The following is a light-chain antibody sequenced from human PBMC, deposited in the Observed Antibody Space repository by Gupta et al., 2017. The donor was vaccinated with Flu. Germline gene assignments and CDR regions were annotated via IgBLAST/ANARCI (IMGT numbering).Light chain of an antibody. CDR2: DVS. CDR3: SSYTSSSTLEI. Sequence: SSDVGGYNYVSWYQQHPGKAPKLMIYDVSNRPSGVSNRFSGSKSGNTASLTISGLQAEDEADYYCSSYTSSSTLEIFGTGTKVTVL. CDR1: SSDVGGYNY. J-gene: IGLJ1*01. V-gene: IGLV2-14*04.